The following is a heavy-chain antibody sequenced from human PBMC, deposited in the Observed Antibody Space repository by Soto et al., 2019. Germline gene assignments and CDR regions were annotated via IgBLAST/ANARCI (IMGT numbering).Heavy chain of an antibody. D-gene: IGHD3-10*01. CDR1: GFTFSDYY. CDR3: ARFRVRGVIRGEYYFDY. V-gene: IGHV3-11*03. CDR2: ISSSSSYT. J-gene: IGHJ4*02. Sequence: GVLRLSCAASGFTFSDYYMSWIRQAPGKGLEWVSYISSSSSYTNYADSVKGRFTISRDNAKNSLYLQMNSLRAEDTAVYYCARFRVRGVIRGEYYFDYWGQGTLVTVSS.